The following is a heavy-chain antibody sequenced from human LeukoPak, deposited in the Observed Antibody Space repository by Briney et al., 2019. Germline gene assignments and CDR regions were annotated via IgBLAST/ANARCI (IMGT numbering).Heavy chain of an antibody. CDR2: VNHSGST. CDR3: ARAMDTAMVRRPYYYYMDV. J-gene: IGHJ6*03. V-gene: IGHV4-34*01. D-gene: IGHD5-18*01. CDR1: GGSFSGYY. Sequence: SETLSLTCAVYGGSFSGYYWSWIRQPPGKGLEWIGEVNHSGSTNYNPSLKSRVTISVDTSKNQFSLKLSSVTAADTAVYYCARAMDTAMVRRPYYYYMDVWGKGTTVTVSS.